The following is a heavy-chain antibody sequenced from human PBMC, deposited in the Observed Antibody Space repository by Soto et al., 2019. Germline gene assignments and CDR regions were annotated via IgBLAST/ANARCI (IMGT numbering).Heavy chain of an antibody. D-gene: IGHD6-19*01. Sequence: QVQLVQSGAEVKKPGASVKVSCKASGYTFTSYGISWVRQAPGQGLEWMGWISAYNGNTNYAQKLQGRVTMTTDTATSTAYMELRSLRSDDTAVYYCARRKPVAGTSYYYYYGMDVWGQGTTVTVSS. CDR2: ISAYNGNT. V-gene: IGHV1-18*01. CDR3: ARRKPVAGTSYYYYYGMDV. CDR1: GYTFTSYG. J-gene: IGHJ6*02.